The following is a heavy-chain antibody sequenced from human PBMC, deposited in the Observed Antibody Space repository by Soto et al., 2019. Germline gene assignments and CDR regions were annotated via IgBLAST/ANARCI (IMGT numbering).Heavy chain of an antibody. V-gene: IGHV1-69*04. D-gene: IGHD1-7*01. CDR2: IIPILGIA. CDR1: GGTFSSYT. CDR3: ARDNWNYYFDY. Sequence: ASVKVSCKASGGTFSSYTISWVRQAPGQGLEWMGRIIPILGIANYAQKFQGRVTITADKSTSTVYMELSSLRSEDTAVYYCARDNWNYYFDYWGQGTLVTVSS. J-gene: IGHJ4*02.